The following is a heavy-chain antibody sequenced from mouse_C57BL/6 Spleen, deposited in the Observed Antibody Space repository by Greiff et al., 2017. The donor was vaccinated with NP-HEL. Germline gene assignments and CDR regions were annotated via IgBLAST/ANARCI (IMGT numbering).Heavy chain of an antibody. D-gene: IGHD1-1*01. CDR2: IWTGGGT. CDR1: GFSLTSYA. V-gene: IGHV2-9-1*01. CDR3: ARNDGYGSSSGFAY. J-gene: IGHJ3*01. Sequence: VQRVESGPGLVAPSQSLSFTCTVSGFSLTSYAISWVRQPPGKGLEWLGVIWTGGGTNYNSALKSRLSISKDNSKSQVFLKMNSLQTDDTARYYCARNDGYGSSSGFAYWGQGTLVTVSA.